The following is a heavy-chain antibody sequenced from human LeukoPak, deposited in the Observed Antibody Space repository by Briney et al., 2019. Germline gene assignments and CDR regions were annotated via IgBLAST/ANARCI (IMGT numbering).Heavy chain of an antibody. V-gene: IGHV4-61*01. D-gene: IGHD3-9*01. CDR2: IYYSGST. J-gene: IGHJ4*02. CDR3: ARVTYDILTGYYPLYFDS. CDR1: GGSVSSGSYY. Sequence: SETLSLTCTVSGGSVSSGSYYWSWIRQPPGKGLEWIGYIYYSGSTNYNPSLKSRVTISVDTSKNQFSLKLSSVTAADTAVYYCARVTYDILTGYYPLYFDSWGQGTLVTVSS.